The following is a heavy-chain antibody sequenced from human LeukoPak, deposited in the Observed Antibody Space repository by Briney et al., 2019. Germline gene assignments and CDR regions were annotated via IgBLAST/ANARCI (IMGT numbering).Heavy chain of an antibody. CDR1: GFTFNSYW. V-gene: IGHV3-74*01. CDR2: MSSDGTIT. Sequence: PGGSLRLSCAASGFTFNSYWMNWVRHAPGKGLLWVSHMSSDGTITSYADSVKGRFTISRDNAKNTLYLQMNSLRAEDTGVYYCASRGYLNYWGQGTQVTVSS. CDR3: ASRGYLNY. J-gene: IGHJ4*02.